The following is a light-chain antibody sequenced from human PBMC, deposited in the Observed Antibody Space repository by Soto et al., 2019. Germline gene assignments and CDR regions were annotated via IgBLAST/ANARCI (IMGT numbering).Light chain of an antibody. V-gene: IGKV1-33*01. CDR1: HDITYY. CDR2: DAS. J-gene: IGKJ4*01. Sequence: DIQMTQSPSSLSASVGDRVTITCRASHDITYYLNWYQQKPGKDPKLLIYDASNMESGVPSTFSRGGSGTADSSTISSLQPEDIATYYCQQYDNLPTVTFGEGTKVDIK. CDR3: QQYDNLPTVT.